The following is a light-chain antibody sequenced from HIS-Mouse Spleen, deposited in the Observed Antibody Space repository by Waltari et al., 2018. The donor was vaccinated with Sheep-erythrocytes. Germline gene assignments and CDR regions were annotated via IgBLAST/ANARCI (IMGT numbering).Light chain of an antibody. CDR2: EVS. CDR3: SSYAGSNNFV. J-gene: IGLJ1*01. Sequence: QSALTQPPSASGSPGQSVTISCTGTSSDVGGYNYVSWDQQHPGKAPKLMIYEVSKRPSGVPVRFSGSKSGNTASLTVSGLQAEDEADYYCSSYAGSNNFVFGTGTKVTVL. CDR1: SSDVGGYNY. V-gene: IGLV2-8*01.